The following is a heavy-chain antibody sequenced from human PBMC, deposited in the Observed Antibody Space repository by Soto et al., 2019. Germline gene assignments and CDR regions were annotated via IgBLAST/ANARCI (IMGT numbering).Heavy chain of an antibody. CDR2: LSGSDDST. CDR3: HKIGVAGRGNRVYYYYGMDV. V-gene: IGHV3-23*01. CDR1: GFTFNNYA. Sequence: GGSLRLSCAASGFTFNNYAMSWVRQAPGKGLEWVSLLSGSDDSTYYADSVKGRFTMSSDSSKTTLYLHMNSLRAEDTAVYYCHKIGVAGRGNRVYYYYGMDVWGQGTTVTVSS. D-gene: IGHD6-19*01. J-gene: IGHJ6*02.